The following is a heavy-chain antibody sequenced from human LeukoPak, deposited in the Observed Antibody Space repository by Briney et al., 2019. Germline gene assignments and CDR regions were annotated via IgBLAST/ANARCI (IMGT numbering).Heavy chain of an antibody. CDR1: GGSVNSDRYY. J-gene: IGHJ4*02. Sequence: SETPSLTCTVSGGSVNSDRYYWTWIRQHPEKGLECIGYIYYSGSTYYNPSLKSRVTISVDTSKSQFSLKLSSVTAADTAVYYCARGLRDGYNYVNYFDYWGQGALVTVSS. V-gene: IGHV4-31*03. D-gene: IGHD5-24*01. CDR3: ARGLRDGYNYVNYFDY. CDR2: IYYSGST.